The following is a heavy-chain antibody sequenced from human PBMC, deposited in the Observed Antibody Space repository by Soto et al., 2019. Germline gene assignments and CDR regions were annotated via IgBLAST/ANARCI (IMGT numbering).Heavy chain of an antibody. Sequence: GESLKISCKGSGYSFTSYWIGWVRQMPGKGLEWMGIIYPGDSDTRYSPSFQGQVTISADKSISTAYLQWSSLKASDTAMYYCAIQDFYIGHYYGMDVRGQGTTVTVSS. CDR3: AIQDFYIGHYYGMDV. J-gene: IGHJ6*02. V-gene: IGHV5-51*01. D-gene: IGHD4-4*01. CDR1: GYSFTSYW. CDR2: IYPGDSDT.